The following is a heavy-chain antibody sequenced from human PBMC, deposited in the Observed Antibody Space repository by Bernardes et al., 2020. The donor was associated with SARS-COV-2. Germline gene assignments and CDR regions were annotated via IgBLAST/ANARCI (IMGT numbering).Heavy chain of an antibody. Sequence: GGSLRLSCVASGFSFTSYAMHWVRHPAGRGLEWVSTVGIAGDTYYSSSVKGRFTVTRDIAKTTLYLQMNSLRGGDTGLYYCARDRSGSRTPSGSMDVWGKGTTVTVSS. J-gene: IGHJ6*03. D-gene: IGHD3-3*01. CDR1: GFSFTSYA. CDR3: ARDRSGSRTPSGSMDV. CDR2: VGIAGDT. V-gene: IGHV3-13*04.